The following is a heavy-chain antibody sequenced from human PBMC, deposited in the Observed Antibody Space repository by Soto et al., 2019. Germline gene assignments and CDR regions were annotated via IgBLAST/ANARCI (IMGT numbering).Heavy chain of an antibody. J-gene: IGHJ5*02. D-gene: IGHD2-15*01. CDR1: GFTFSGSA. CDR3: TRRRSYCSGGSCYSLHWFDP. V-gene: IGHV3-73*01. CDR2: IRSKANSYAT. Sequence: PGGSLRLSCAASGFTFSGSAMHWVRQASGKGLEWVGRIRSKANSYATAYAASVKGRFTISRDDSKNTAYLQMNSLKTEDTAVYYCTRRRSYCSGGSCYSLHWFDPWGQGTLVTVSS.